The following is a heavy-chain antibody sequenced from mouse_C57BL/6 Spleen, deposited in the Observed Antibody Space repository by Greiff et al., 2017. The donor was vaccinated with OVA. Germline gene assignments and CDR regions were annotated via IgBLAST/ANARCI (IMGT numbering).Heavy chain of an antibody. D-gene: IGHD1-1*01. Sequence: VQGVESGAELVRPGASVTLSCKASGYTFTDYEMHWVKQTPVHGLEWIGAIDPETGGTAYNQKFKGKAILTADKSSSTAYMQLSSLTSEDSAVYFCATDYGSSYDYYAMDYWGQGTSVTVSS. CDR3: ATDYGSSYDYYAMDY. CDR2: IDPETGGT. J-gene: IGHJ4*01. V-gene: IGHV1-15*01. CDR1: GYTFTDYE.